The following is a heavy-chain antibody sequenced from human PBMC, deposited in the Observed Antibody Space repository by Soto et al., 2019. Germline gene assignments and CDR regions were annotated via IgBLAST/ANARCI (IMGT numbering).Heavy chain of an antibody. CDR1: GGTFTSDA. D-gene: IGHD5-12*01. CDR3: ARAIHGYNYRVDF. V-gene: IGHV1-69*01. CDR2: ITPVFETP. J-gene: IGHJ6*02. Sequence: QVQLVQSGAEVKQPGSSVRVACEVSGGTFTSDAISWVRQAPGQGPEWMGGITPVFETPNYAQKFQGRVTITADESTESTGTAYMELNRLTSDDTAVYYCARAIHGYNYRVDFWGQGTTVTVS.